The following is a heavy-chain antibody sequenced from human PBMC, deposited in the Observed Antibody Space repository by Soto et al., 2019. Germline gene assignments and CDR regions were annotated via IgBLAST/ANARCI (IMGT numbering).Heavy chain of an antibody. CDR1: GFSLSSSGVG. V-gene: IGHV2-5*02. CDR3: AHKGGRGAGMDV. J-gene: IGHJ6*02. CDR2: IYWDEDK. Sequence: QITLKESGPTLVKPTQTLTLTCTFSGFSLSSSGVGVGWIRQPPGKAPEWLALIYWDEDKRYSPSLKTRLTITKHTSTNEVFLTMTNMDPVDTGTYYCAHKGGRGAGMDVWGQGTTVTVSS. D-gene: IGHD2-15*01.